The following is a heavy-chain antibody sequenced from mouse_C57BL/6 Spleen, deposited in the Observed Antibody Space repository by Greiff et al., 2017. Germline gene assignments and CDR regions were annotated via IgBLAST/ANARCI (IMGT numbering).Heavy chain of an antibody. CDR2: IYPSDSET. CDR3: ARIGYDAWFAY. CDR1: GYTFTSYW. D-gene: IGHD3-2*02. J-gene: IGHJ3*01. V-gene: IGHV1-61*01. Sequence: QVQLQQSGAELVRPGSSVKLSCKASGYTFTSYWMDWVKQRPGQGLEWIGNIYPSDSETHYNQKFKDKATLTVDKSSSTAYMQLSSLTSEDSAVYYCARIGYDAWFAYWGQGTLVTVSA.